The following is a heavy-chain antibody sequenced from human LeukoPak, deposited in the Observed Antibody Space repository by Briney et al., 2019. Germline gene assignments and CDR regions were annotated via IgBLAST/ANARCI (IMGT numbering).Heavy chain of an antibody. CDR1: GFTFSSYE. D-gene: IGHD4-17*01. Sequence: GGSLRLSCAASGFTFSSYEMNWVRQAPGKGLEWLSHISTSGSSIHYADSVKGRFTISRDNAKNSLYLQMNSLRVEDTAVYYCARDATTELGTVYMDVWGKGTTVTISS. CDR2: ISTSGSSI. J-gene: IGHJ6*03. CDR3: ARDATTELGTVYMDV. V-gene: IGHV3-48*03.